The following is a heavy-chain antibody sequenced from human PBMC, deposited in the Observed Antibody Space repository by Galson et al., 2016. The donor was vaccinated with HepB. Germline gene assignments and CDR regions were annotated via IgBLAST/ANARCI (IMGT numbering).Heavy chain of an antibody. D-gene: IGHD5-12*01. CDR3: ARRQVVSHTGFFDS. J-gene: IGHJ4*02. CDR1: GFGLNTHGVG. CDR2: VYWDGEE. Sequence: PALVKPTQTLTLTCTLSGFGLNTHGVGVAWIRQPPGKALEWLALVYWDGEERSNPSLKSRLTISRDTSKNQVVVTMTDMQPVDAGTYFCARRQVVSHTGFFDSWGQGALVTVSS. V-gene: IGHV2-5*02.